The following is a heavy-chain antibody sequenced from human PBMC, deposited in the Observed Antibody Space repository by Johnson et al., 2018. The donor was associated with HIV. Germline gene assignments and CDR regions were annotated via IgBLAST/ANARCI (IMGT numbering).Heavy chain of an antibody. D-gene: IGHD6-6*01. CDR3: AKVLYSSSSDAFDI. J-gene: IGHJ3*02. CDR1: GLTFSDNY. V-gene: IGHV3-11*04. CDR2: ISSSGSTI. Sequence: QVQLVESGGGLVKPGGSLRLSCAASGLTFSDNYMSWIRQAPGKGLEWVSYISSSGSTIYYADSLKGRFTISRDNAKNSLYLQMNSLRAEDTAVYYCAKVLYSSSSDAFDIWGQGTMVTVSS.